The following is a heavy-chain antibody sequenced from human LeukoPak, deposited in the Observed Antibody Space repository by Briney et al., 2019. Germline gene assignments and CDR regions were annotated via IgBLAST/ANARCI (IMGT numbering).Heavy chain of an antibody. J-gene: IGHJ4*02. CDR1: GYTFTSYD. CDR2: MNPNSGNT. Sequence: GASVKVSCKASGYTFTSYDINWVRQATGQGLEWMGWMNPNSGNTGYAQKFQGRVTMTRNTSISTAYMERSSLRSEDTAVYYCARVVPRRRGYSGSYSEGYWGQGTLVTVSS. CDR3: ARVVPRRRGYSGSYSEGY. V-gene: IGHV1-8*01. D-gene: IGHD1-26*01.